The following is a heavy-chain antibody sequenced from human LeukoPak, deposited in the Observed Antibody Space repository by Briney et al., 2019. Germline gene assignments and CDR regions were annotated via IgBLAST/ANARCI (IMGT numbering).Heavy chain of an antibody. V-gene: IGHV4-59*01. D-gene: IGHD5-24*01. Sequence: SETLSLTCTVSGGSISSYYWSWIRQPPGKGLEWIGYIYYSGSTNYNPSLKGRVTISVDTSKNQFSLKLSSVTAADTAVYYCARDPAGWHYFDYWGQGTLVTVSS. CDR2: IYYSGST. CDR1: GGSISSYY. J-gene: IGHJ4*02. CDR3: ARDPAGWHYFDY.